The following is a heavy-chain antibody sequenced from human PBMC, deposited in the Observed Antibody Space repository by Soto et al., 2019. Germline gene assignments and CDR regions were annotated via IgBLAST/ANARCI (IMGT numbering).Heavy chain of an antibody. J-gene: IGHJ6*02. Sequence: ASVKVSCKASGYTFTSYAMNWVRQAPGQGLEWMGWINTNTGNPTYAQGFTGRFVFSLDTSVSTAYLQICSLKAEDTAVYYCARDAAPPTYDFWSGYHNRYYHYGMDVWGQGTTVTVSS. V-gene: IGHV7-4-1*01. CDR1: GYTFTSYA. CDR3: ARDAAPPTYDFWSGYHNRYYHYGMDV. D-gene: IGHD3-3*01. CDR2: INTNTGNP.